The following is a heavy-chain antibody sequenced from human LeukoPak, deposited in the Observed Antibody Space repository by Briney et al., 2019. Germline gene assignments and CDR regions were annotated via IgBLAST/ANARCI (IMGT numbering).Heavy chain of an antibody. D-gene: IGHD6-13*01. CDR2: IIPILGIA. V-gene: IGHV1-69*04. J-gene: IGHJ3*02. CDR3: ARGGAAGESLDAFDI. Sequence: ASVKVSCKASGGTFSSYAISWVRQAPGQGLEWMGRIIPILGIANYAQKFQGRVTITADKSTSTAYMELSSLRSEDTAVYYCARGGAAGESLDAFDIWGQGTMVTVSS. CDR1: GGTFSSYA.